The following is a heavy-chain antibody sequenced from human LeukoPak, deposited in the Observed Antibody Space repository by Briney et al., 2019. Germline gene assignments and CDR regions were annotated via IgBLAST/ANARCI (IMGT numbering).Heavy chain of an antibody. V-gene: IGHV4-34*01. Sequence: SETLSLTCAVYGGSFSGYFWTWIRQPPGKGLEWVGEINHSGSTDYNPSLKSRVTISVDTSKNQFSLRLSSVTAADTAVYYCARESVDYGDYDFDYWGQGTLVTASS. CDR2: INHSGST. D-gene: IGHD4-17*01. J-gene: IGHJ4*02. CDR1: GGSFSGYF. CDR3: ARESVDYGDYDFDY.